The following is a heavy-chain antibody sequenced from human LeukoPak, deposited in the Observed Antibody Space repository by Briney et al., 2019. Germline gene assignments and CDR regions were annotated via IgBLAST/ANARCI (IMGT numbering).Heavy chain of an antibody. CDR2: IIPILGIA. D-gene: IGHD3-10*01. CDR3: ARVRAGYGSGSYYTTFDY. J-gene: IGHJ4*02. Sequence: GASVKVSCKASGGTFSSYAISWVRQAPGQGLEWMGRIIPILGIANYAQKFQGRVTITADKSTSTAYMELSSLRSEDTAVYYCARVRAGYGSGSYYTTFDYWGQGTLVTVSS. V-gene: IGHV1-69*04. CDR1: GGTFSSYA.